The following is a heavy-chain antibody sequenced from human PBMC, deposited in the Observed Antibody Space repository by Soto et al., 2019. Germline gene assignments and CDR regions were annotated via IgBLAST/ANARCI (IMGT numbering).Heavy chain of an antibody. V-gene: IGHV3-53*01. J-gene: IGHJ6*02. CDR2: IYSGGSA. Sequence: EVQLVESGGGLIHRGGSLRLSCEVSGFIVSSNYMSWVRQAPGKGLEWVSVIYSGGSAHYADSVKGRFTISRDTSKNTLYLQMDSLRAEDTAVYYCARDAVTTLDYYYGMDVWGQGTTVTVSS. CDR1: GFIVSSNY. CDR3: ARDAVTTLDYYYGMDV. D-gene: IGHD4-17*01.